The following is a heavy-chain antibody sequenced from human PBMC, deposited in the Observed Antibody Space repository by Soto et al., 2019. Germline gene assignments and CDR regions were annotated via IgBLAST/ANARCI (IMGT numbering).Heavy chain of an antibody. J-gene: IGHJ4*02. CDR3: ARDRDAVVAARFARY. V-gene: IGHV3-11*01. CDR1: GFTFSDYY. CDR2: ISSSGSTI. Sequence: QVQLVASGGGLVKPGGSLRLSCAASGFTFSDYYMSWIRQAPGKGMEWVSYISSSGSTIYYADSVKGRFTISRDNAKNSLYLQMNSLRAEDTAVYYCARDRDAVVAARFARYWGQGTLVTVSS. D-gene: IGHD2-15*01.